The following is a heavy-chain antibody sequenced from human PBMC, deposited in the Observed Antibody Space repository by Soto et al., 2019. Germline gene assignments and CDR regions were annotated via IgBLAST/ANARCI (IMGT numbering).Heavy chain of an antibody. D-gene: IGHD3-22*01. CDR2: IYSGSST. CDR1: GFTVSSNY. CDR3: ARDFPHYYDSSGYYSLPGYYYGMDV. V-gene: IGHV3-53*01. J-gene: IGHJ6*02. Sequence: GGSLRLSCAASGFTVSSNYMSWVRQAPGKGLEWVSVIYSGSSTYYADSVKGRFTISRDNSKNTLYLQMNSLRAEDTAVYYCARDFPHYYDSSGYYSLPGYYYGMDVWGQGTTVTVSS.